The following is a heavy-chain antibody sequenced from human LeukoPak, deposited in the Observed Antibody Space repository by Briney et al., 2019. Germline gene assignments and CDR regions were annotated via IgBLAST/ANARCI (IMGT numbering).Heavy chain of an antibody. CDR2: ISWNSGSI. CDR1: GFTFSSNY. J-gene: IGHJ4*02. V-gene: IGHV3-9*01. CDR3: AKAPDTAMVAYYFEY. D-gene: IGHD5-18*01. Sequence: GGSLRLSCAASGFTFSSNYMSWVRQAPGKGLEWVSGISWNSGSIGYADSVKGRFTISRDNAKNSLYLQMNSLRAEDTALYYCAKAPDTAMVAYYFEYWGQGVLVTVSS.